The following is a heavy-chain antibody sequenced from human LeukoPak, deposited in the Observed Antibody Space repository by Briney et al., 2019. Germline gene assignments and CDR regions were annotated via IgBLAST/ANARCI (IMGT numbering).Heavy chain of an antibody. Sequence: SETLSLTCTVSGGSISSYYWGWIRQPPGKGLEWIGNIYHSGITYYNPSLKSRVTISVDTSKNQFSLKLSSVTAADTAVYYCARAPYDYGGNSGVWFDPWGQGTLVTVSS. J-gene: IGHJ5*02. CDR3: ARAPYDYGGNSGVWFDP. CDR1: GGSISSYY. V-gene: IGHV4-59*12. D-gene: IGHD4-23*01. CDR2: IYHSGIT.